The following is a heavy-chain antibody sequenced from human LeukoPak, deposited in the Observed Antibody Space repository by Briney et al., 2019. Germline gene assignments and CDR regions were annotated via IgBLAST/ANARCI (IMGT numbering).Heavy chain of an antibody. CDR1: GYTFTSYD. J-gene: IGHJ4*02. V-gene: IGHV1-8*01. D-gene: IGHD3-22*01. CDR2: MNPNSGNT. CDR3: ARGYYDSSGYYYLNYFDY. Sequence: ASVKVSCKASGYTFTSYDINWVRQATGQGLEWMGRMNPNSGNTGYAQKFQGRVTMTRNTSISTAYMELSSLRSKDTAVYYCARGYYDSSGYYYLNYFDYWGQGTLVTVSS.